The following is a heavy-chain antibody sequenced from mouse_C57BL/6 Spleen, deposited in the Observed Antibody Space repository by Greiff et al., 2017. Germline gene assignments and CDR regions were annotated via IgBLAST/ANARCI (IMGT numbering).Heavy chain of an antibody. CDR3: ARWISYDSIDY. CDR2: IRNKANGYTT. Sequence: EVKLMESGGGLVQPGGSLSLSCAASGFTFTDYYMSWVRQPPGKALEWLGFIRNKANGYTTEYSASVKGRFTISRDNSQSILYLQMNALRAEDIATYYCARWISYDSIDYWGQGTTLTVSS. CDR1: GFTFTDYY. J-gene: IGHJ2*01. V-gene: IGHV7-3*01. D-gene: IGHD2-4*01.